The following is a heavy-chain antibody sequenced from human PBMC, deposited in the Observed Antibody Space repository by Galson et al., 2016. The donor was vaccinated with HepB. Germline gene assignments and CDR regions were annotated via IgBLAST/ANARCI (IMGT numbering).Heavy chain of an antibody. CDR2: LYSGGTA. CDR1: GITVTRNY. CDR3: ASAPTITTIWDS. Sequence: SLRLSCAASGITVTRNYISWVRQAPGKGLEWVAILYSGGTAVYADSVKGRFTISRDDSKNTVDPQMNSLRVEDTAMYFCASAPTITTIWDSWGQGTLVTVSS. D-gene: IGHD5-24*01. J-gene: IGHJ4*02. V-gene: IGHV3-53*01.